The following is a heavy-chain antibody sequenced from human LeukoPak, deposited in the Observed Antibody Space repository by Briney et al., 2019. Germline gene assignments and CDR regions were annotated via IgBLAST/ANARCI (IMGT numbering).Heavy chain of an antibody. CDR2: IRYDGSNE. V-gene: IGHV3-30*02. J-gene: IGHJ4*02. D-gene: IGHD1-26*01. Sequence: GGSLRLSCAASGFTFSSYGMHWVRQAPGKGLEWVAFIRYDGSNEYYADSVKGRFTISRDNSKNTLYLQMNSLRAEDTAVYYCAKGDGGSYQYYFDYWGQGTLVTVSS. CDR1: GFTFSSYG. CDR3: AKGDGGSYQYYFDY.